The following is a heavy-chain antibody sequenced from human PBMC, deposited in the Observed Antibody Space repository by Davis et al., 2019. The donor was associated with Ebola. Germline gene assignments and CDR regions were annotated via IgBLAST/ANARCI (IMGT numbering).Heavy chain of an antibody. Sequence: ASVQVSCKASGFTLTNYAIHWVRQAPGQRLEWMGWVHGGNGNTKYSQRFQGRVTITTDTSASTVYLDLTSLRSDDTAVFYCARASFGYNSGWYADYWGPGSLVTVSS. CDR1: GFTLTNYA. V-gene: IGHV1-3*01. J-gene: IGHJ4*02. D-gene: IGHD6-19*01. CDR3: ARASFGYNSGWYADY. CDR2: VHGGNGNT.